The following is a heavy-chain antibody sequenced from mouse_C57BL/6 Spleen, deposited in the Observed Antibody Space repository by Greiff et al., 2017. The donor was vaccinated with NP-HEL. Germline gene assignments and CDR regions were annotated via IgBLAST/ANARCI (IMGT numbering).Heavy chain of an antibody. CDR3: ARRGYGSSFDD. CDR1: GYTFTSYW. J-gene: IGHJ2*01. CDR2: IHPNSGST. Sequence: QVQLQQPGAELVKPGASVKLSCKASGYTFTSYWMHWVKQRPGQGLEWIGMIHPNSGSTNYNEKFKSKATLTVDKSSSTAYMQLSSLTSEDSAVYYCARRGYGSSFDDWGQGTTLTVSS. V-gene: IGHV1-64*01. D-gene: IGHD1-1*01.